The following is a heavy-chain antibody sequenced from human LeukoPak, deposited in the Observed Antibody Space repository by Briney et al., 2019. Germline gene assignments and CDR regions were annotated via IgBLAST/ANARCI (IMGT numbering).Heavy chain of an antibody. V-gene: IGHV4-30-4*08. J-gene: IGHJ3*02. CDR1: GGSISSGDYY. Sequence: PSETLSLTCTVSGGSISSGDYYWSWIRQPPGKGLEWIGYIYYSGSTYYNPSLKSRVTISVDTSKNQFSLKLSSVTAADTAVYYCARARDEEIREIAAAGATGGAFDIWGQGTMVTVSS. CDR2: IYYSGST. D-gene: IGHD6-13*01. CDR3: ARARDEEIREIAAAGATGGAFDI.